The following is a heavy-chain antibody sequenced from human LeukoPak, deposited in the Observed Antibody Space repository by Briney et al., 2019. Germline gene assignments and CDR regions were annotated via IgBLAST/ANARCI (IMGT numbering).Heavy chain of an antibody. Sequence: TSETLSLTCAVYGGSFSGYYWSWIRQPPGKGLEWIGYIYYSGSTNYNPSLKSRVTISVDTSKNQFSLKLSSVTAADTAVYYCARTHQHYYDSSGYSTDFDYWGQGTLVTVSP. CDR1: GGSFSGYY. CDR2: IYYSGST. D-gene: IGHD3-22*01. CDR3: ARTHQHYYDSSGYSTDFDY. V-gene: IGHV4-59*01. J-gene: IGHJ4*02.